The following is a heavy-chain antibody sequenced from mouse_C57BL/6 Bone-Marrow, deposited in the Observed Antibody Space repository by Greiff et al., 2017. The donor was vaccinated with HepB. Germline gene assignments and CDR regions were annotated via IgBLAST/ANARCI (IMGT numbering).Heavy chain of an antibody. Sequence: VQLQQPGAELVKPGASVKLSCKASGYTFTSYWMHWVKQRPGQGLEWIGMIHPNSGSTNYNEKFKSKATLTVDKSSSTAYMQLSSLTSEDSAVYYCARSYGSSLYYAMDYWGQGTSATVSS. CDR1: GYTFTSYW. V-gene: IGHV1-64*01. CDR3: ARSYGSSLYYAMDY. CDR2: IHPNSGST. J-gene: IGHJ4*01. D-gene: IGHD1-1*01.